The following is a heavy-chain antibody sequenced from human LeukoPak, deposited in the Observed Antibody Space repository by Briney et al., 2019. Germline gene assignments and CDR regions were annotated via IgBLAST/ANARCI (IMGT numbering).Heavy chain of an antibody. CDR3: ARSLMRPYFDY. D-gene: IGHD3-10*01. V-gene: IGHV3-30*04. CDR2: MSFDGSDQ. J-gene: IGHJ4*02. Sequence: PWGSLRLSCLVSGLTFRTYTMNWIRQAPGKGLEWVASMSFDGSDQFYADSVRGQFTISRDNSKNTLFLQMSSLRSDDTAVYYCARSLMRPYFDYWGQGTLVSVSS. CDR1: GLTFRTYT.